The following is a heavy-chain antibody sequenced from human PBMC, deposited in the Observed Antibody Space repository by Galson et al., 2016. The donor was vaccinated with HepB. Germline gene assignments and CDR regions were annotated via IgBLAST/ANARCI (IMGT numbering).Heavy chain of an antibody. CDR3: NRGEVSTFSDAFDL. CDR2: ISSDGTYT. D-gene: IGHD3-16*01. V-gene: IGHV3-74*01. J-gene: IGHJ3*01. CDR1: GFSFSDYW. Sequence: SLRLSCAASGFSFSDYWMHWVRHVPGKGLLWVSRISSDGTYTNYADSVKGRFTISRDNFNKTVSLQMNDLRVEDTATYYCNRGEVSTFSDAFDLWGPGTMVSVSS.